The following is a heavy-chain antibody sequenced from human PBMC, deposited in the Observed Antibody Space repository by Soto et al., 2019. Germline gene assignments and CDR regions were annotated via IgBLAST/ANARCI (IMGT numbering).Heavy chain of an antibody. V-gene: IGHV1-18*04. Sequence: QVQLVQSGAEVKKPGTSVKVSCKASGYAFSTYAISWVRQAPGQGLEWMGWVSGYNGKTRDAQKFQGRVTMTTDTSTSTAYMELRSLTSDDTAVYFCARIPIANNLWYHRVHDYWGQGTRVTVSS. CDR1: GYAFSTYA. D-gene: IGHD2-21*01. CDR2: VSGYNGKT. J-gene: IGHJ4*02. CDR3: ARIPIANNLWYHRVHDY.